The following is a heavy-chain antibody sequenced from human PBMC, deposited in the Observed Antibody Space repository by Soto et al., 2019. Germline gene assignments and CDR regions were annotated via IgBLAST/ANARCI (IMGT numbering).Heavy chain of an antibody. V-gene: IGHV3-74*01. J-gene: IGHJ4*02. Sequence: EVQLVESGGGLVQPGGSLRLSCAASGFTFGSYWMHWVRQAPGKGLVYVSRISSGGTTTNYAESVKGRFTISRDNARNTLYLQMNSLRVEDTAVYYCARFGTSYDTSGFLYWGQGTPVTVSS. CDR2: ISSGGTTT. D-gene: IGHD3-22*01. CDR1: GFTFGSYW. CDR3: ARFGTSYDTSGFLY.